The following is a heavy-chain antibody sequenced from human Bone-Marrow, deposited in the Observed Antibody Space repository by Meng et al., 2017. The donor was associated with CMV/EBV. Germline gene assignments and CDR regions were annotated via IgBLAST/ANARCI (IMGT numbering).Heavy chain of an antibody. V-gene: IGHV3-11*01. CDR1: GFTFSDYY. CDR3: AAGYTSAWTPPGY. D-gene: IGHD6-19*01. Sequence: GESLKISCVASGFTFSDYYMSWIRQAPGKGLEWTSYIRSSGNIIYYADSVKGRFTISRDNAKNSLDLQMNNLRAEDTAVYYCAAGYTSAWTPPGYCGQGTLVTVSS. J-gene: IGHJ4*02. CDR2: IRSSGNII.